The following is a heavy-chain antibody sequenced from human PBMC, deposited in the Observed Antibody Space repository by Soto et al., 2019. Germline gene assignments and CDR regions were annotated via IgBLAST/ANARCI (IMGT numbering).Heavy chain of an antibody. CDR1: GGSISNYY. Sequence: PSETLSLTCTVSGGSISNYYWHWIRQPPGKGLEWIGYIYYSGTTNYNPSIRRRVSISLDTSKNQISLNLSSVTAADTAVYYCARRPGAYYFDSWGQGTLVTVS. J-gene: IGHJ4*02. V-gene: IGHV4-59*08. CDR3: ARRPGAYYFDS. CDR2: IYYSGTT.